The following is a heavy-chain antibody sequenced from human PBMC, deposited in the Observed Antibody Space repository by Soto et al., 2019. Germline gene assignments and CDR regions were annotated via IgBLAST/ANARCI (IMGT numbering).Heavy chain of an antibody. D-gene: IGHD3-10*01. Sequence: QVQLVQSGAEVKKPGSSVKVSCKASGGTFSSYTISWVRQAPGQGLEWMGRIIPILGIANYAQKFQDRVTITADKSTNTPHMEQSSLRAEDTAVYYCARDDSFTYYYGSGSYYGWGQGTLVTVSS. CDR3: ARDDSFTYYYGSGSYYG. CDR2: IIPILGIA. J-gene: IGHJ4*02. CDR1: GGTFSSYT. V-gene: IGHV1-69*08.